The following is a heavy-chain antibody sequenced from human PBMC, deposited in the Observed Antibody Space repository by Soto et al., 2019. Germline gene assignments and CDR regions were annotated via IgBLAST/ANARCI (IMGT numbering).Heavy chain of an antibody. CDR3: ATTDSSGWHGNAFDI. CDR1: GGSICSSNR. CDR2: IYHSGST. D-gene: IGHD6-19*01. Sequence: SETLSLTCAVSGGSICSSNRWSWVRQPPGKGLEWIGEIYHSGSTNYNPSLKSRVTISVDKSKNQFSLKLSSVTAADTAVYYCATTDSSGWHGNAFDIWGQGTMVTVSS. J-gene: IGHJ3*02. V-gene: IGHV4-4*02.